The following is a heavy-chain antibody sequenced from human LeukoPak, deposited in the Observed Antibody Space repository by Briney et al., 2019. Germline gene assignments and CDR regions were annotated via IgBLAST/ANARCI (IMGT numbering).Heavy chain of an antibody. CDR1: GYTFTSYG. CDR3: ARESGVAAAGALELDY. D-gene: IGHD6-13*01. CDR2: ISAYNGNT. J-gene: IGHJ4*02. Sequence: ASVKVSCKASGYTFTSYGISWVRQAPGQGLEWMGWISAYNGNTNYAQKLQGRDTMTTDTSTSTAYMELRSLRSDDTAVYYCARESGVAAAGALELDYWGQGTLVTVSS. V-gene: IGHV1-18*01.